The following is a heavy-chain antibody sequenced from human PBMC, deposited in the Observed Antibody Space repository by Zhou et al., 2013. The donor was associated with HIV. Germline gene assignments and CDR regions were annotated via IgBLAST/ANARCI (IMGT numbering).Heavy chain of an antibody. J-gene: IGHJ4*02. CDR3: ARDLFSGEGDYFDH. V-gene: IGHV1-69*01. D-gene: IGHD3-10*01. CDR1: GGTFSTYG. CDR2: IIPIFGTA. Sequence: QVQLVQSGAEVKEPGASVKVSCRASGGTFSTYGISWVRQAPGQGLEWMGGIIPIFGTANYAQKFQGRVTISADEDTSTTYMELRSLRSDDTAVYYCARDLFSGEGDYFDHWGQGTLVTVSS.